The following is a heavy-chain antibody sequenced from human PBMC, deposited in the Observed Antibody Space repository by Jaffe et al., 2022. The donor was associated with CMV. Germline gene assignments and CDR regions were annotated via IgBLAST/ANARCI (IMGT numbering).Heavy chain of an antibody. CDR3: ARHSSSWYGYYYYYGMDV. J-gene: IGHJ6*02. Sequence: QITLKESGPTLVKPTQTLTLTCTFSGFSLSTSGVGVGWIRQPPGKALEWLALIYWNDDKRYSPSLKSRLTITKDTSKNQVVLTMTNMDPVDTATYYCARHSSSWYGYYYYYGMDVWGQGTTVTVSS. CDR2: IYWNDDK. V-gene: IGHV2-5*01. D-gene: IGHD6-13*01. CDR1: GFSLSTSGVG.